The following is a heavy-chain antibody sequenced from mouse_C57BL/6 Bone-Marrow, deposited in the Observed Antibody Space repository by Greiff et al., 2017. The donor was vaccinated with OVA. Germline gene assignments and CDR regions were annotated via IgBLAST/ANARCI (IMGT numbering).Heavy chain of an antibody. J-gene: IGHJ3*01. CDR3: ARIAGGYYSWFAY. CDR1: GFSLSTFGMG. CDR2: IWWDDDT. V-gene: IGHV8-8*01. Sequence: VKLQESGPGILQPSQTLSLTCSFSGFSLSTFGMGVGWIRQPSGKGLEWLAHIWWDDDTYYNPALKSRLTISKDTSKNQVFLKIANVDTADTATYYCARIAGGYYSWFAYWGQGTLVTVSA. D-gene: IGHD2-3*01.